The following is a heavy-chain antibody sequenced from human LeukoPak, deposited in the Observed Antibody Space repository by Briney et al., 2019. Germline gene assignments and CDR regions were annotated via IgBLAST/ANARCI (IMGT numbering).Heavy chain of an antibody. CDR1: GGSISSYY. Sequence: SETLPLTCTVSGGSISSYYWSWIRQPPGKGLEWIGYIYYSGSTNYNPSLKSRVTISVDTSKNQFSLKLSSVTAADTAVYYCARQEQQLIYNWFDPWGQGTLVTVSS. D-gene: IGHD6-13*01. V-gene: IGHV4-59*01. CDR3: ARQEQQLIYNWFDP. J-gene: IGHJ5*02. CDR2: IYYSGST.